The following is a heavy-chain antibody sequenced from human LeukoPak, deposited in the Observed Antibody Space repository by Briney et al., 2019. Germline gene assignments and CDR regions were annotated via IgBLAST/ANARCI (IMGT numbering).Heavy chain of an antibody. J-gene: IGHJ4*02. D-gene: IGHD1-1*01. CDR2: ISSSGSTI. CDR3: AAERPLQPFDY. CDR1: GFTFSDYY. V-gene: IGHV3-11*01. Sequence: GGSLRLSCAASGFTFSDYYMSWIRQAPGKGLEWVSYISSSGSTIYYADSVKGRFTISRDNAKNSLYLQMNSLRAEDTAAYYCAAERPLQPFDYWGQGTLVTVSS.